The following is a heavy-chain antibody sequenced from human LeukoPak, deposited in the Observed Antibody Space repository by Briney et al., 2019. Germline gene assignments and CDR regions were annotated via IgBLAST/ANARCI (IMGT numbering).Heavy chain of an antibody. CDR3: ARSELTAMGNFDY. D-gene: IGHD5-18*01. V-gene: IGHV1-2*02. J-gene: IGHJ4*02. CDR2: INPNSGGT. CDR1: GYTFTGYY. Sequence: ASVNVSCKASGYTFTGYYMHWVRQAPGQGLEWMGWINPNSGGTNYAQKFQGRVTMTRDTSISTAYMELSRLRSDDTAVYYCARSELTAMGNFDYWGQGTLVTVSS.